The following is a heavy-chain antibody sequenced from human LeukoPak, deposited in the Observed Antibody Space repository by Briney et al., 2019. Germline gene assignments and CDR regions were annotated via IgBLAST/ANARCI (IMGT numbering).Heavy chain of an antibody. CDR1: GYTFTSYG. D-gene: IGHD3-22*01. V-gene: IGHV1-18*01. CDR2: ISAYNGNT. CDR3: ATQAPKAYYDSSGYYFPGAFDI. J-gene: IGHJ3*02. Sequence: HWASVKVSCKASGYTFTSYGISWVRQAPGQGLEWMGWISAYNGNTNYAQKLQGRVTMTTDTSTSTAYMELRSLRSDDTAVYYCATQAPKAYYDSSGYYFPGAFDIWGQGTMVTVSS.